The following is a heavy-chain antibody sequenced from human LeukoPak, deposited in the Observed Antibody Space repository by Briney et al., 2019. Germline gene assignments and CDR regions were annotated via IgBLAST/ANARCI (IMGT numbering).Heavy chain of an antibody. J-gene: IGHJ4*02. CDR3: ARAYYFASGSYYAIGFDY. CDR1: GYPFSEYF. D-gene: IGHD3-10*01. CDR2: FNPESGGT. Sequence: GASVTVSCKAFGYPFSEYFIHWVRQAPGEGLEWLGWFNPESGGTHYAQNFQGRVTMTRDTSIRTAYMELSRLTSDDTAVYYCARAYYFASGSYYAIGFDYWGQGTLVTVSS. V-gene: IGHV1-2*02.